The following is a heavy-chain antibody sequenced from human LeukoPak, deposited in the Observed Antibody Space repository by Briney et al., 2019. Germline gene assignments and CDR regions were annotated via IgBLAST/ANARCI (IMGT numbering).Heavy chain of an antibody. Sequence: GGSLRLSCAASGFTFSSYWMSWVRQAPGKGLEWVSSISSSSSYIYYADSVKGRFTISRDNAKNSLYLQMNSLRAEDTAVYYCASLLWFGDDAFDIWGQGTMVTVSS. V-gene: IGHV3-21*01. CDR1: GFTFSSYW. CDR2: ISSSSSYI. D-gene: IGHD3-10*01. J-gene: IGHJ3*02. CDR3: ASLLWFGDDAFDI.